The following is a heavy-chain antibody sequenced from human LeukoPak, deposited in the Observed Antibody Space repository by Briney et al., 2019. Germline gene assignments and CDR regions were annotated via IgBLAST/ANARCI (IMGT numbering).Heavy chain of an antibody. CDR3: ARWYCTGTSCYYDY. D-gene: IGHD2-2*01. V-gene: IGHV3-53*01. Sequence: GGSLRLSCAASGFTVSSNYMSWVRQAPGKGLEWVSVLYSIGTTYYTDSVKGRFTISRDNSKYTLYLQMNSLRAEDTALYYCARWYCTGTSCYYDYWGQGTLVTVSS. CDR2: LYSIGTT. J-gene: IGHJ4*02. CDR1: GFTVSSNY.